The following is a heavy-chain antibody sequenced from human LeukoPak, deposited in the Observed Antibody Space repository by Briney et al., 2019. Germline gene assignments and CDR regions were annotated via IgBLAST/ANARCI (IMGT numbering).Heavy chain of an antibody. CDR1: GFTFNNYA. CDR3: AKFRSRDAYNFDY. J-gene: IGHJ4*02. D-gene: IGHD5-24*01. V-gene: IGHV3-23*01. CDR2: ISGSGGSR. Sequence: GGPLRLPCAASGFTFNNYAMSWARQAPGKALEWVSAISGSGGSRSNADSVKGRFTISRDNSKNTLYLQMNSPRAADTAVYYCAKFRSRDAYNFDYWGQGTLVTVSS.